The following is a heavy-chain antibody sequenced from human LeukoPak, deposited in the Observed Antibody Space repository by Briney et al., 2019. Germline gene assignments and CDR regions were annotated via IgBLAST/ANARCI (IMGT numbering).Heavy chain of an antibody. J-gene: IGHJ6*02. V-gene: IGHV3-23*01. D-gene: IGHD3-3*01. CDR2: ISGSGGST. Sequence: GGSLRLSCAASGFTFSSYAMSWVRQAPGKGLEWVSAISGSGGSTYYADSVKGRFTISRGNSKNTLYLQTNSLRAEDTAVYYCAKATPKYDFWSGYYGFYYYGMDVWGQGTTVTVSS. CDR3: AKATPKYDFWSGYYGFYYYGMDV. CDR1: GFTFSSYA.